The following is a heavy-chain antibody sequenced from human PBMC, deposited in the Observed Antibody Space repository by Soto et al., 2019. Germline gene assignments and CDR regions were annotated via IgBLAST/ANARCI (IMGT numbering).Heavy chain of an antibody. D-gene: IGHD4-17*01. CDR2: ISSSSSCI. Sequence: GGSLRLSCAASGFTFSSYSMNWVRQAPGKGLEWVSSISSSSSCIYYADSVKGRFTISRDNAKNSLYLQMNSLRAEDTAVYYCARTVRGYYYGMDVWGQGTTVTVSS. CDR3: ARTVRGYYYGMDV. CDR1: GFTFSSYS. V-gene: IGHV3-21*01. J-gene: IGHJ6*02.